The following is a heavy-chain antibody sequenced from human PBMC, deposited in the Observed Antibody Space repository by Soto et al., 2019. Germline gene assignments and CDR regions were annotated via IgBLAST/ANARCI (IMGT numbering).Heavy chain of an antibody. V-gene: IGHV1-69*02. D-gene: IGHD3-10*01. CDR1: GGTFNRET. CDR3: ARGGKLGGDLDV. Sequence: QAQLVQSGAEVKKPGASVKVSCNASGGTFNRETFSWVRQAPGQGLQWMGRIIPVLDVTEYPQNFQGRVTITADTSTSTVYLALSGLGSDDTAVYYCARGGKLGGDLDVWGKGTPVIVSS. J-gene: IGHJ6*04. CDR2: IIPVLDVT.